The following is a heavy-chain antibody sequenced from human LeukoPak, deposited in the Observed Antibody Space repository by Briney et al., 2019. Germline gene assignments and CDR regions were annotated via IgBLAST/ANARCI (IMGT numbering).Heavy chain of an antibody. CDR3: AGCSSTSCYGNWFDP. CDR1: GFTFSSYW. V-gene: IGHV3-7*01. Sequence: GGSLRLSCAASGFTFSSYWMSWVRQAPGKRLEWVANIKQDGSEKYYVDSVKGRFTISRDNAKNSLYLQMNSLRAEDTAVYYCAGCSSTSCYGNWFDPWGQGTLVTVSS. D-gene: IGHD2-2*01. J-gene: IGHJ5*02. CDR2: IKQDGSEK.